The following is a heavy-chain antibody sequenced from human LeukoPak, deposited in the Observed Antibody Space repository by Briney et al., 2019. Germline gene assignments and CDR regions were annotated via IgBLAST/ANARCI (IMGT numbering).Heavy chain of an antibody. V-gene: IGHV1-2*02. J-gene: IGHJ5*02. D-gene: IGHD2-15*01. CDR3: ARDRYFRVLVAANWFDP. Sequence: ASVKVSCKASGYTFTGYYMHWVRQAPGQGLEWMGWINPNSGGTNYAQKFQGRVTMTRDTSISTAYMELSRLRSDDTAVYYCARDRYFRVLVAANWFDPWGQGTLVTVSS. CDR2: INPNSGGT. CDR1: GYTFTGYY.